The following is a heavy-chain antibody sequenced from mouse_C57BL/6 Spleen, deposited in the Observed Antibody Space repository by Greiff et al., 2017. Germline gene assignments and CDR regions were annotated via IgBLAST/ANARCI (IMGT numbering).Heavy chain of an antibody. V-gene: IGHV5-17*01. CDR3: ARSYYYGSSYDYFDY. D-gene: IGHD1-1*01. Sequence: EVMLVESGGGLVKPGGSLKLSCAASGFTFSDYGMHWVRQAPEKGLEWVAYISSGSSTIDYADTVKGRFTISRDNAKNTLFLQMTSLRSEDTAMYYCARSYYYGSSYDYFDYWGQGTTLTVSS. J-gene: IGHJ2*01. CDR2: ISSGSSTI. CDR1: GFTFSDYG.